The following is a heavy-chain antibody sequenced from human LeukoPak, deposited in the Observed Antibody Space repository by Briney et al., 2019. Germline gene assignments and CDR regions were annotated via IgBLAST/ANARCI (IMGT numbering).Heavy chain of an antibody. CDR2: IYTSGST. V-gene: IGHV4-4*07. J-gene: IGHJ5*02. D-gene: IGHD6-19*01. Sequence: SGTLTLTCTASGGTFSSYYRSWVRQAPGKGLEWIGRIYTSGSTKYYASLMSRGIILLDETKKQTSLKLSSRTAADTAVYYCARSQQWLEQNWFDPWGQGTLVTVSS. CDR3: ARSQQWLEQNWFDP. CDR1: GGTFSSYY.